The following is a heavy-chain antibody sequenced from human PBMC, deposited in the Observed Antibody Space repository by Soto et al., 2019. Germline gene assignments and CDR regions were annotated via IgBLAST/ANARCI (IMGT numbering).Heavy chain of an antibody. D-gene: IGHD2-2*01. Sequence: ASVKVSCKASGYTFTGYYMHWVRQAPGQGLEWMGWINPNSGGTNYAQKFQGWVTMTRDTSMSTAYMELSRLRSEDTAVYYCASVMGYCSSSSCWGFDIWGQGTMVTVSS. CDR1: GYTFTGYY. V-gene: IGHV1-2*04. J-gene: IGHJ3*02. CDR2: INPNSGGT. CDR3: ASVMGYCSSSSCWGFDI.